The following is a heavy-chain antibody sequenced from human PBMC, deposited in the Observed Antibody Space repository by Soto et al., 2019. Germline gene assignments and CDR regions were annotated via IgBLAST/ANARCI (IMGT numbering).Heavy chain of an antibody. J-gene: IGHJ4*02. V-gene: IGHV3-30*18. CDR3: AKDTRRYYDFWSGYHDY. CDR1: GFTFSAHG. CDR2: ISYDGNNE. Sequence: GGSLRLSCAASGFTFSAHGMHWVRQAPGKGLEWVVTISYDGNNEYYADSVKGRFTISRDNFKNTLYLQMNSLRAEDTAVYYCAKDTRRYYDFWSGYHDYWGRGTLVTVSS. D-gene: IGHD3-3*01.